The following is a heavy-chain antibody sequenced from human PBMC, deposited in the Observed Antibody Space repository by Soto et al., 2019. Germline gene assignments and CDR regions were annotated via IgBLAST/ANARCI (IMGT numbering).Heavy chain of an antibody. CDR1: GFNFKSFA. CDR3: TREGSLSRLRGILGASSDS. V-gene: IGHV3-23*01. D-gene: IGHD3-10*01. Sequence: EEQLLESGGGLVQPGKSLKLSCAASGFNFKSFAMSWVRQAPGKGLEWVAVITANADSTYYADSVRGRFTIPRDNWKHVLVLEMTSLRVEDTSVYYCTREGSLSRLRGILGASSDSWGQGNLFAVSS. J-gene: IGHJ5*01. CDR2: ITANADST.